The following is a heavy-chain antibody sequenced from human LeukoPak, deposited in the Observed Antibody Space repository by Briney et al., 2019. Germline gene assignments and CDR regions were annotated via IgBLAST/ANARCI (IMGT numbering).Heavy chain of an antibody. CDR1: GFTFSNAW. J-gene: IGHJ6*02. D-gene: IGHD4-17*01. V-gene: IGHV3-15*05. Sequence: GGSLRLSCAASGFTFSNAWMSWVRQAPGKGLEWVGRIKSKTDGGTTDYAAPVKGRFTISRDDSKNTLYLQMNSLRAEDTAVYYCARGATVTTRAALDGMDAWGQGTTVTVSS. CDR2: IKSKTDGGTT. CDR3: ARGATVTTRAALDGMDA.